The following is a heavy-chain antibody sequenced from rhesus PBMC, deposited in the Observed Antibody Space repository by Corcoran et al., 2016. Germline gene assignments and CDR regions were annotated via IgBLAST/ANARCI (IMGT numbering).Heavy chain of an antibody. CDR3: ARHEDIAAAGRFDV. D-gene: IGHD6-25*01. J-gene: IGHJ5-1*01. CDR2: IYGSGGST. Sequence: QVQLQESGPAVVKPSETLSLTCAVSGGSISSSNWWSWIRQSPGEGLEWIGGIYGSGGSTESNPSLKSRVTISIDTSKTQFSLKLSSVTASDTAVYYCARHEDIAAAGRFDVWGPGVLVTVSS. V-gene: IGHV4-93*02. CDR1: GGSISSSNW.